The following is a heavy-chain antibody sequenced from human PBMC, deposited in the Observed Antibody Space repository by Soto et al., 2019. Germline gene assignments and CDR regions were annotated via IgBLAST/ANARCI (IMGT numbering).Heavy chain of an antibody. CDR1: GFTFSSYA. CDR2: ISGSGGST. V-gene: IGHV3-23*01. D-gene: IGHD3-9*01. CDR3: AKDYGAYYDILTGYSSGMDV. J-gene: IGHJ6*02. Sequence: GGSLRLSCAASGFTFSSYAMSWVRQAPGKGLEWVSAISGSGGSTYYADSVKGRFTISRDNSKNTLYLQMNSLRAEDTAVYYCAKDYGAYYDILTGYSSGMDVWGQGTTVTVSS.